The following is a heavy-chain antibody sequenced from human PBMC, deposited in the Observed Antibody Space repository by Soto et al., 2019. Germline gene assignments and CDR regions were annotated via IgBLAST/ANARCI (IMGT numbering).Heavy chain of an antibody. V-gene: IGHV4-38-2*01. Sequence: PSETLSLTCAVSGHSISSDYYWGWIRQPPGKGLEWIGSIYHSGSTYYNPSLKSRVTISVDTSKNQFSLKLSSVTAADTAVYYCARASIGYSHGPFDYWGQGTLVT. J-gene: IGHJ4*02. D-gene: IGHD5-18*01. CDR1: GHSISSDYY. CDR3: ARASIGYSHGPFDY. CDR2: IYHSGST.